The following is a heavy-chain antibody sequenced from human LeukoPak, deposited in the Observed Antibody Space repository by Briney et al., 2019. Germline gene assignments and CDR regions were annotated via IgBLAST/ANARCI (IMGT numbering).Heavy chain of an antibody. D-gene: IGHD3-3*01. V-gene: IGHV4-59*02. Sequence: SETLSLTCNVSGGAVNSYYWSWIRQTPGEGLKWIGYISHNGNIDYAPSLKSRVTMSIDTAKNQFSLKLTSVTAADTALYFCARGFCSDEICQVFTHWGQGILVTVSS. CDR2: ISHNGNI. CDR1: GGAVNSYY. CDR3: ARGFCSDEICQVFTH. J-gene: IGHJ4*02.